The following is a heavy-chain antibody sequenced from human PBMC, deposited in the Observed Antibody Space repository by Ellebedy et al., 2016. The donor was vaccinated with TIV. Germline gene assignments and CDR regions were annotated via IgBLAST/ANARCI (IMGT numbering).Heavy chain of an antibody. CDR2: INTTSGST. CDR3: ATTEYSRTWSFDY. V-gene: IGHV1-46*01. D-gene: IGHD6-13*01. CDR1: GNTFTSYS. Sequence: AASVKVSCKASGNTFTSYSIYWVRRAPGRGLEWMGIINTTSGSTMYAQKFRGRVTVTRDTFTNTVYMELSSLTSEDTAVYFCATTEYSRTWSFDYWGQGTLVTVSS. J-gene: IGHJ4*02.